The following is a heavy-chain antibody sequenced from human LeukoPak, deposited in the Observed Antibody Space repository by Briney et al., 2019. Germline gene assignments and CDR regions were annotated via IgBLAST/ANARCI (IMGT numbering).Heavy chain of an antibody. CDR1: GFTFSTYE. J-gene: IGHJ3*02. CDR2: ISGGGSSI. D-gene: IGHD3-16*02. CDR3: AREGGFGYDDAFDT. V-gene: IGHV3-48*03. Sequence: GGSLRLSCTASGFTFSTYEMNWVRQAPGKGLEWISYISGGGSSIFYADSLQGRFTVSRDNAKNSVYLQMNSLRAEDTAVYYCAREGGFGYDDAFDTWGHGTTVTVSS.